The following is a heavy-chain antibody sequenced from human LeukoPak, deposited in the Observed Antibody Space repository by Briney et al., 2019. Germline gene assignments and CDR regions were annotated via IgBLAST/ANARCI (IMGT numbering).Heavy chain of an antibody. V-gene: IGHV3-43*02. D-gene: IGHD1-26*01. CDR2: ISGDGGTT. Sequence: GGSLRLSCAASGFTFDEHAMSWVRQAPGKRLEWVSLISGDGGTTSYADSVKGRFTISRDNSENSLNLQMKSLRSEDTALYYCAKARRSGTHYSDFDYWGQGTLVTVSS. J-gene: IGHJ4*02. CDR3: AKARRSGTHYSDFDY. CDR1: GFTFDEHA.